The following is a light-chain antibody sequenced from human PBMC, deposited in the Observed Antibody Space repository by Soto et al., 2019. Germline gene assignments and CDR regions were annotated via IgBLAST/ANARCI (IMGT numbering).Light chain of an antibody. V-gene: IGKV3-20*01. J-gene: IGKJ3*01. Sequence: EIVLRQSPGTLSLSPGERATLSCRASQSINSRYLAWYQQKPGQAPRLLIYGASSRATGIPDRFSGSGSGTDFTLTISRLEPEDFAVYYCQQFGSSPGFTFGPGTKVDIK. CDR2: GAS. CDR1: QSINSRY. CDR3: QQFGSSPGFT.